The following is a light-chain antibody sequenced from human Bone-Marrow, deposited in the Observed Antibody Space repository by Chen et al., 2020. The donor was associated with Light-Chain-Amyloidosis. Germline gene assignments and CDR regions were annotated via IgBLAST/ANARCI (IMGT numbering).Light chain of an antibody. CDR1: NSNSWASYD. Sequence: QSVLPPPPSLSGAPGQRVTICCTGCNSNSWASYDVHCYQQLPGTAPKLLIYGNSNRPSGVPDRFSGSKSDTSASLAITGLQAEDEADYYCQSYDNSLSGNFVFGTGTKVTVL. V-gene: IGLV1-40*01. J-gene: IGLJ1*01. CDR3: QSYDNSLSGNFV. CDR2: GNS.